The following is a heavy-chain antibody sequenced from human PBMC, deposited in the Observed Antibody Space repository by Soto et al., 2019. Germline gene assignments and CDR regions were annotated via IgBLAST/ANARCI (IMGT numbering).Heavy chain of an antibody. Sequence: QVQLVQSGAEVKKPGSSVKVSCKASGGTFSSYTISWERQAPGQGLEWMGRIIPILGIANYAQKFQGRVTITADKSTSTAYMELSSLRSEDTAVYYCAVNDYGDYSSHDYWGQGTLVTVSS. D-gene: IGHD4-17*01. J-gene: IGHJ4*02. CDR3: AVNDYGDYSSHDY. CDR1: GGTFSSYT. CDR2: IIPILGIA. V-gene: IGHV1-69*02.